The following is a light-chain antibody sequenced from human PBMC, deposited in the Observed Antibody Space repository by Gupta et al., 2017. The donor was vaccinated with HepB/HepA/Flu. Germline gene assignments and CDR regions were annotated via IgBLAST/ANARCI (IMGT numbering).Light chain of an antibody. CDR3: QQTFTAPTT. V-gene: IGKV1-39*01. J-gene: IGKJ2*01. Sequence: DIQMSQSPLLLPASVVDRVTLICRASQSINSYLNWYQQKVGTAPKLLIYATSTLQSGVPSRFSGSGYGTDFTLSISDVQPEDFATYYCQQTFTAPTTYGQGTKLDLK. CDR1: QSINSY. CDR2: ATS.